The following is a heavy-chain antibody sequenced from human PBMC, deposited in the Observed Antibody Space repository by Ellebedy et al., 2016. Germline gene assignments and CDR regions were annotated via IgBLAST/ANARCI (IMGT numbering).Heavy chain of an antibody. D-gene: IGHD3-10*01. J-gene: IGHJ6*02. Sequence: GESLKISXAASGFSFSDSGMFWVRQASGKGLEWIGQIRSKARNYATVYDASVKGRFSISRDNAKNSLYLQMNSLRDEDTAVYYCARDSGPPSSGSYYYYYYGMDVWGQGTTVTVSS. CDR2: IRSKARNYAT. V-gene: IGHV3-73*01. CDR1: GFSFSDSG. CDR3: ARDSGPPSSGSYYYYYYGMDV.